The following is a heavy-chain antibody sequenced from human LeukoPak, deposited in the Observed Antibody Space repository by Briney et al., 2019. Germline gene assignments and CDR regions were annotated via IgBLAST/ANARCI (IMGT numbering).Heavy chain of an antibody. CDR2: IYYTGST. J-gene: IGHJ6*03. V-gene: IGHV4-59*01. CDR1: GGSISNYY. CDR3: ARAPGSAYYPYYYMDV. Sequence: KPSETLSLTCTVSGGSISNYYWSWIRQPPGKGLEWIGYIYYTGSTNYNPSLKSRVTISVDTSKNQFSLNLNFVTAADTAEYYCARAPGSAYYPYYYMDVWGKGTTVTVSS. D-gene: IGHD6-19*01.